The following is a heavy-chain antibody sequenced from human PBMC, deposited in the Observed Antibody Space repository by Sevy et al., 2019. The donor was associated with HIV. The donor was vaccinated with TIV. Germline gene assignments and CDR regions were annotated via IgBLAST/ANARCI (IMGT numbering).Heavy chain of an antibody. CDR1: GFTVSSNY. D-gene: IGHD6-19*01. J-gene: IGHJ4*02. CDR3: ARDRAGTIYFDY. Sequence: GGSLRLSCAASGFTVSSNYMSWVRQAPGKGQEWVSVIYSGGSTYYADSVKGRFTISRDNSKNTLYLQMNSLRAEDTAVYYCARDRAGTIYFDYWGQGTLVTVSS. V-gene: IGHV3-53*01. CDR2: IYSGGST.